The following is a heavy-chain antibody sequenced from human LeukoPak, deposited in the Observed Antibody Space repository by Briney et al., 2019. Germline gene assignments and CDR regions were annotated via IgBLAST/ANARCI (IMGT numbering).Heavy chain of an antibody. J-gene: IGHJ3*02. D-gene: IGHD3-10*01. V-gene: IGHV4-59*08. CDR1: GGSISSYY. Sequence: SETLSLTCTVSGGSISSYYWSWLRQPPGKGLEWIGYIYYSGSTNYNPSLKSRVTISVDTSKNQFSLKLSSVTAADTAVYYCARVYHYGSGSYIYAFDIWGQGTMVTVSS. CDR2: IYYSGST. CDR3: ARVYHYGSGSYIYAFDI.